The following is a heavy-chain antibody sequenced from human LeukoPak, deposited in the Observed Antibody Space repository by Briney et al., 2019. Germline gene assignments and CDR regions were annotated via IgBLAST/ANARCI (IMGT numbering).Heavy chain of an antibody. J-gene: IGHJ5*02. D-gene: IGHD3-10*01. Sequence: PSETLSLTCTASGGSISSYYWSWIRQPPGKGLEWIGYIYYSGSTNYNPSLKSRVTISVDTSKNQSSLKLSSVTAADTAVYYCARGYYYGSGSYPWFDPWGQGTLVTVSS. V-gene: IGHV4-59*08. CDR2: IYYSGST. CDR1: GGSISSYY. CDR3: ARGYYYGSGSYPWFDP.